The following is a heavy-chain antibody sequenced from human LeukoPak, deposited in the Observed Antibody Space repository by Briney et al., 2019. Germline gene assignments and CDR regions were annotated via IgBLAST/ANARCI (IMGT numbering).Heavy chain of an antibody. CDR3: ARELLFWGVSPPPYYLDH. J-gene: IGHJ4*02. V-gene: IGHV4-39*07. Sequence: SETLSLTCTVSGGSISSSRYYWGWIRQAPGKGLEWIGSISYSGHIYYNPSLKSRVFISVDTSKNQFSLNVTSVTAADTAVYYCARELLFWGVSPPPYYLDHWGQGTLVTVSS. CDR1: GGSISSSRYY. CDR2: ISYSGHI. D-gene: IGHD3-16*01.